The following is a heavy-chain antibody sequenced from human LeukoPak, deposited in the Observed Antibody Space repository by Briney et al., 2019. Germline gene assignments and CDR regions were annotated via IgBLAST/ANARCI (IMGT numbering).Heavy chain of an antibody. CDR1: WGSLSGYY. J-gene: IGHJ4*02. V-gene: IGHV4-34*01. CDR2: INHSGST. D-gene: IGHD2-2*01. CDR3: ARGPRRYCSSTSCTYYFDY. Sequence: PSETLSLTCAVYWGSLSGYYWSWIRQPPGKGLEWIGEINHSGSTNYNPSLKSRVTISVDTSKNQFSLKLSSVTAADTSLYYCARGPRRYCSSTSCTYYFDYWGQGTLVTVSS.